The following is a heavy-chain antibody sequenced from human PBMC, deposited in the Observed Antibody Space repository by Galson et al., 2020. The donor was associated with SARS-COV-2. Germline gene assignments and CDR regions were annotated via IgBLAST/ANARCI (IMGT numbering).Heavy chain of an antibody. D-gene: IGHD5-18*01. J-gene: IGHJ4*02. CDR1: GFTFSSYS. CDR3: AREGYSYGYYFDF. CDR2: ITSDYI. V-gene: IGHV3-21*01. Sequence: GESLKISCAASGFTFSSYSMNWVRQAPGKGLEWVSSITSDYIYYADSVKGRFTISRDNAKDSLYLQMNSLRAEDTAVYFCAREGYSYGYYFDFWGQGTLVTVSS.